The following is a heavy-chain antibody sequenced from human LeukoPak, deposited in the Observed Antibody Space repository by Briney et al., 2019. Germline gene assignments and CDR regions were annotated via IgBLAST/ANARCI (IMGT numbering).Heavy chain of an antibody. CDR2: IDHSGST. J-gene: IGHJ4*02. D-gene: IGHD3-22*01. V-gene: IGHV4-4*02. Sequence: PSETLSLTCAVSGGSIINSNWWSWVRQPPGKGLEWTGEIDHSGSTSYNPSLKSRVTMSVDRSQNQLSLRLSTVTAADTAVYYCARGQRTYYYDSSGYYYFDYWGQGTLVTVSS. CDR3: ARGQRTYYYDSSGYYYFDY. CDR1: GGSIINSNW.